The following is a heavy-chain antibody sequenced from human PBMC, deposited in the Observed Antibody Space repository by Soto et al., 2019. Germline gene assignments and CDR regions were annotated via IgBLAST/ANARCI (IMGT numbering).Heavy chain of an antibody. V-gene: IGHV3-11*01. Sequence: GGSLRLSCAASGFTFSDYYMSWIRQAPGKGLEWVSYISSSGSTIYYADSVKGRFTISRDNAKNSLYLQMNSLRAEDTAVYYCAGLTIFGVVTDYWGQGTLVTVSS. D-gene: IGHD3-3*01. CDR1: GFTFSDYY. CDR3: AGLTIFGVVTDY. CDR2: ISSSGSTI. J-gene: IGHJ4*02.